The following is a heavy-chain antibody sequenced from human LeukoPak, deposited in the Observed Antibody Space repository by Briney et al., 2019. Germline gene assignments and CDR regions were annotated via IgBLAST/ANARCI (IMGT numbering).Heavy chain of an antibody. CDR1: GFTFSSYW. D-gene: IGHD2-21*02. Sequence: GGSLRLSCAASGFTFSSYWMNWVRQAPGKGLVWVSHINSDGSSTTYADSVKGRFTISRDNAKNTLYLQMNSLRVEDTAVYYCARRRATAIFDYWGQGTLVTVSS. CDR3: ARRRATAIFDY. CDR2: INSDGSST. J-gene: IGHJ4*02. V-gene: IGHV3-74*01.